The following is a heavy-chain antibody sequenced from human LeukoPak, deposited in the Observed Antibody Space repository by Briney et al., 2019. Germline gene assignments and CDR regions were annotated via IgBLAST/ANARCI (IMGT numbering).Heavy chain of an antibody. CDR3: ARGRRGAFDY. CDR2: INSDGSST. Sequence: GGSLRLSCAASGFPFNNYWMHWVRQAPGKGLVWVSRINSDGSSTSYADSVKGRFTISRDNAKNTLYLQMNSLRAEDTAVYYCARGRRGAFDYWGQGTLVTVSS. D-gene: IGHD3-10*01. J-gene: IGHJ4*02. CDR1: GFPFNNYW. V-gene: IGHV3-74*01.